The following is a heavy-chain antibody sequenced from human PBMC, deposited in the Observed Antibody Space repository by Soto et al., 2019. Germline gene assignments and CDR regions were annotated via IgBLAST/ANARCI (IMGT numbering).Heavy chain of an antibody. Sequence: GGSLRLSSASSGFTFSSYGIHWVRQAPGKGLEWVAVIWYDGSNKYYADSVKGRFTISRDNSKNTLYLQMNSLRVEDTAVYYCARDFAGGGDYWGQGTLVTVSS. CDR3: ARDFAGGGDY. D-gene: IGHD3-16*01. J-gene: IGHJ4*02. V-gene: IGHV3-33*01. CDR1: GFTFSSYG. CDR2: IWYDGSNK.